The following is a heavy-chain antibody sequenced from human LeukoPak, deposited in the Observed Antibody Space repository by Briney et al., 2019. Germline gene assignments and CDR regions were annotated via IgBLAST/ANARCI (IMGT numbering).Heavy chain of an antibody. J-gene: IGHJ4*02. Sequence: PGGSLRLSCAASGFTFSSYGMHWVRQAPGKGLEWVAVISYDGSNKYYADSVKGRFIISRDNSKNTLYLQMNSLRAEDTAVYYCAKDWGIAAAGNYFDYWGQGTLVTVPS. V-gene: IGHV3-30*18. D-gene: IGHD6-13*01. CDR3: AKDWGIAAAGNYFDY. CDR1: GFTFSSYG. CDR2: ISYDGSNK.